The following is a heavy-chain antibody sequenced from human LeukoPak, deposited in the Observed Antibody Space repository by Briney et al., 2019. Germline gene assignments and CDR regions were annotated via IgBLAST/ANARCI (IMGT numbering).Heavy chain of an antibody. CDR3: ARTSVIVPTMSDWYFDL. CDR1: GGSISSYY. V-gene: IGHV4-59*01. D-gene: IGHD2/OR15-2a*01. CDR2: IYYSGST. J-gene: IGHJ2*01. Sequence: PSETLSLTCTVSGGSISSYYWSWIRQPPGKGLEWIGYIYYSGSTSYNPSLKSRVTISVDTSKNQLSLKLSSVTAADTAVYYCARTSVIVPTMSDWYFDLWGRGTLVTVSS.